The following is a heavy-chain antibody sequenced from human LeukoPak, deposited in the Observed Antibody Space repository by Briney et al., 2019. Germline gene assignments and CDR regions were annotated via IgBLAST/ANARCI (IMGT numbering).Heavy chain of an antibody. V-gene: IGHV4-34*01. J-gene: IGHJ4*02. CDR3: ARSNRQWLFDY. CDR2: INHSGST. CDR1: GGSFSGYY. D-gene: IGHD6-19*01. Sequence: PSETLSLTCAVYGGSFSGYYWSWIRQPPGKGLEWIGEINHSGSTNYNPSLKSRVTISVDTSKNQFSLKLSSVTAADTAVYYCARSNRQWLFDYWGQGTLVTVSS.